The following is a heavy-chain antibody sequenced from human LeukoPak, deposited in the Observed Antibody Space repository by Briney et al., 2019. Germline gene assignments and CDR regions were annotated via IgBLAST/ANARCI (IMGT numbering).Heavy chain of an antibody. CDR1: GFTFSGYH. J-gene: IGHJ3*02. V-gene: IGHV3-30-3*01. CDR2: ISFNGNNK. CDR3: AKETSDAFDI. D-gene: IGHD2-2*01. Sequence: PGRSLRLSCAASGFTFSGYHMHWVRQAPGKGLEWVAFISFNGNNKYDAHSVRGRFTISRDNAKNSLYLQMNSLRGDDMAFYYCAKETSDAFDIWGQGTMVIV.